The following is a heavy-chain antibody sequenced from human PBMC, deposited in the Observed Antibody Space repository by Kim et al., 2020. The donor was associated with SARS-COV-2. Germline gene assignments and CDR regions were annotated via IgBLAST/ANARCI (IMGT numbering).Heavy chain of an antibody. D-gene: IGHD6-13*01. CDR2: ISDSSTYI. V-gene: IGHV3-21*01. Sequence: GGSLRLSCVASGFTVSSHTMAWVRQSPGRGLELVASISDSSTYIIYAASIRGRFTISRDNAKNSVYLQMDSLRAGDTALYYCARTYGNAWYDWGQGTLVTVSS. CDR1: GFTVSSHT. J-gene: IGHJ4*02. CDR3: ARTYGNAWYD.